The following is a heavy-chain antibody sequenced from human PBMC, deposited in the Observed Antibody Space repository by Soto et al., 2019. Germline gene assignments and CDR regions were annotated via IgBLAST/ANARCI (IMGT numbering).Heavy chain of an antibody. CDR3: ASRGYSGYDHYYYYYGMDV. CDR2: IYHSGST. J-gene: IGHJ6*02. D-gene: IGHD5-12*01. CDR1: GGSISSGGYS. Sequence: LSLTCAVSGGSISSGGYSWSWIRQPPGKGLEWIGYIYHSGSTYYNPSLKSRVTISVDTSKNQFSLKLSSVTAADTAVYYCASRGYSGYDHYYYYYGMDVWGQGTTVTVSS. V-gene: IGHV4-30-2*01.